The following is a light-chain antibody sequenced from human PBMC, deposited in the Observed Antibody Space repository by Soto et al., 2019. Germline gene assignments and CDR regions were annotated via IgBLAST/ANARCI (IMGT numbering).Light chain of an antibody. CDR2: DVS. Sequence: QSALTQPASVSGSPGQSITISCTGTSSDVGGYNYVSWYQQHPGKAPKLMIYDVSNRPSGVSNRFSGSKSGNTASLTISGLQTGDEADYYCGTWDSSLSAGVFGTGTKVTVL. J-gene: IGLJ1*01. CDR1: SSDVGGYNY. CDR3: GTWDSSLSAGV. V-gene: IGLV2-14*01.